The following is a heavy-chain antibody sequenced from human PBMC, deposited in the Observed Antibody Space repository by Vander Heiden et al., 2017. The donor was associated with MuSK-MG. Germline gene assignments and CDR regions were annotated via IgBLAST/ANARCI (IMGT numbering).Heavy chain of an antibody. D-gene: IGHD2-2*01. V-gene: IGHV1-18*01. Sequence: QVQLLQSGAEVKKPGASVKLSCKASGYTFPSYGISWVRQAPGHGLEWMGWISAYNGNTNYAQKLQGRVTMTTDTSTSTAYMELRSLRSDDTAVYYCARILSGTGDIVVVPAAIPGRYYYYMDVWGKGTTVTVSS. CDR2: ISAYNGNT. CDR1: GYTFPSYG. J-gene: IGHJ6*03. CDR3: ARILSGTGDIVVVPAAIPGRYYYYMDV.